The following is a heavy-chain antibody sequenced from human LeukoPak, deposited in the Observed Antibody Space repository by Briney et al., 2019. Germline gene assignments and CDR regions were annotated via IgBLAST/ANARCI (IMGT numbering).Heavy chain of an antibody. V-gene: IGHV3-23*01. CDR2: ISGSGGST. CDR3: AKNWGYCSSTSCLQYFQH. J-gene: IGHJ1*01. D-gene: IGHD2-2*01. Sequence: GGSLRLSCAASGFTFTNYAMHWVRQAPGKGLEWVSAISGSGGSTYYADSVKGRFTISRDNSKNTLYLQMNSLRAEDTAVYYCAKNWGYCSSTSCLQYFQHWGQGTLVTVSS. CDR1: GFTFTNYA.